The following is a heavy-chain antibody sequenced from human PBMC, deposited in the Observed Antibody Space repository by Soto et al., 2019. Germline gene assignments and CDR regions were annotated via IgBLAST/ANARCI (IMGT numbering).Heavy chain of an antibody. CDR1: GYTFTGYY. V-gene: IGHV1-2*04. Sequence: ASVKVSCKASGYTFTGYYMHWVRQAPGQGLEWMGWINPNSGGTNYAQKFQGWVTMTRDTSISTAYMELSRLRSDDTAVYYCARDLSGGGSGTYLWLNEDYYYCMDVWGQGTTVTVSS. CDR3: ARDLSGGGSGTYLWLNEDYYYCMDV. J-gene: IGHJ6*01. D-gene: IGHD3-10*01. CDR2: INPNSGGT.